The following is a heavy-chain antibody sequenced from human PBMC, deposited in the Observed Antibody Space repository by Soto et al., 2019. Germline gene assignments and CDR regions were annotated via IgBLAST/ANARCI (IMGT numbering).Heavy chain of an antibody. Sequence: ETLSLTCAVYGGSFSGYYWSWIRQPPGKGLEWIGEINHSGSTNYNPSLKSRVTISVDTSKNQFSLKLSSVTAADTAVYYCARGPAAGVFDYWGQGTLVTVSS. CDR3: ARGPAAGVFDY. J-gene: IGHJ4*02. CDR1: GGSFSGYY. CDR2: INHSGST. D-gene: IGHD6-13*01. V-gene: IGHV4-34*01.